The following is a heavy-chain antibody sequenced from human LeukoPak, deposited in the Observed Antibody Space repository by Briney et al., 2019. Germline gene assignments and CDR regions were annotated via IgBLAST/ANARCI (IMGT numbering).Heavy chain of an antibody. J-gene: IGHJ3*02. CDR2: ISVRSRYI. Sequence: GGSLRLSCAASGFTFSSYWMSWVRQAPGGGLEWVSAISVRSRYIYYADSVKGRFTISRDDAKNSLYLQLNSLRAEDTAVYYCVRNRVIASFESYDIWGQGTMVSVSS. D-gene: IGHD2-21*01. CDR1: GFTFSSYW. CDR3: VRNRVIASFESYDI. V-gene: IGHV3-21*01.